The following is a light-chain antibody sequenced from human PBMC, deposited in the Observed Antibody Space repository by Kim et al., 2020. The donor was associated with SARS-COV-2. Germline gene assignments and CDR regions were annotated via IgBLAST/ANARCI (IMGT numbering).Light chain of an antibody. V-gene: IGLV3-19*01. CDR3: NSRDSSGNPNWV. Sequence: LAQTVRITCQGDSLRSYYASWYQQKPGQAPVLVIYGKNNRPSGIPDRFSGSSSGNTASLTITGAQAEDEADYYCNSRDSSGNPNWVFGGGTQLTVL. CDR1: SLRSYY. CDR2: GKN. J-gene: IGLJ3*02.